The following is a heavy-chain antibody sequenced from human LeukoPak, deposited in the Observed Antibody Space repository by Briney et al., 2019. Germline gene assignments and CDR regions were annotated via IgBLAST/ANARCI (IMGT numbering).Heavy chain of an antibody. Sequence: PSETLSLTCTVYGGSFSGYYWSWIRQPPGRGLEWIGEINHSGSTNYNPSLKSRVTISVDTSKNQFSLKLSSVTAADTAVYYCARRPPYSGSHTSPGRTRNWFDPWGQGTLVTVSS. D-gene: IGHD1-26*01. J-gene: IGHJ5*02. V-gene: IGHV4-34*01. CDR2: INHSGST. CDR1: GGSFSGYY. CDR3: ARRPPYSGSHTSPGRTRNWFDP.